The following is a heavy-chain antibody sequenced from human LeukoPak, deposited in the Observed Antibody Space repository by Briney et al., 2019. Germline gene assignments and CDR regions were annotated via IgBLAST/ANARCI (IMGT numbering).Heavy chain of an antibody. CDR3: ARSDSSDYYPNLFDY. CDR2: IYYSGST. V-gene: IGHV4-59*08. J-gene: IGHJ4*02. Sequence: SETLSLTCTVSGGSISSYYWSWIRQPPGKGLEWIGYIYYSGSTNYNPSLKSRVTISVDTSKNQFSLKLSSVTAADTAVYYCARSDSSDYYPNLFDYWGQGTLVTVSS. CDR1: GGSISSYY. D-gene: IGHD3-22*01.